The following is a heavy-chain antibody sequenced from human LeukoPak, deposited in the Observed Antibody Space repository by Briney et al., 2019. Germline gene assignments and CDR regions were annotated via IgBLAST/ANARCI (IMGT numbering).Heavy chain of an antibody. V-gene: IGHV1-18*01. J-gene: IGHJ6*02. D-gene: IGHD1-20*01. Sequence: ASVKVSCTASGYTFTSYGISWLRQAPGQGLEWIGWIRAYNGNTNYAQKLQGRDTMTTDTSTSTAYMDLRSLRSDHTAVYYCARGITGLYGMDVWGQGTTVTVSS. CDR3: ARGITGLYGMDV. CDR2: IRAYNGNT. CDR1: GYTFTSYG.